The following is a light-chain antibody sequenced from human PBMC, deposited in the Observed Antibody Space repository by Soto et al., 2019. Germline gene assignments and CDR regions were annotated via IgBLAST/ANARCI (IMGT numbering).Light chain of an antibody. CDR2: VAS. Sequence: EIVLTQSPGTLSLSPGERATLSCRASQSVSSSYLAWYQQKPGQAPRLLIYVASSRATGIPARCSVSGSGTDFTLTISRLETEDFAVYYCQQYGSSLFTFGPGTKVDIK. V-gene: IGKV3-20*01. CDR3: QQYGSSLFT. J-gene: IGKJ3*01. CDR1: QSVSSSY.